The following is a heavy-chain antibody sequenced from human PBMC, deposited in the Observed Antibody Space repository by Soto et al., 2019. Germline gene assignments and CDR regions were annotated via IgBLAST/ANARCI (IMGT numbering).Heavy chain of an antibody. J-gene: IGHJ4*02. V-gene: IGHV3-48*01. CDR2: ISSSSTTI. CDR1: GFTFSSYS. Sequence: TGGSLRLSCTASGFTFSSYSMNWDRQAPGKGLEWVSYISSSSTTIYYADSVKGRFTISRDNAKNSLYLQVNSLRAEDTAVYYCARDQGYVLDYWGQGTLVTVPS. CDR3: ARDQGYVLDY. D-gene: IGHD2-15*01.